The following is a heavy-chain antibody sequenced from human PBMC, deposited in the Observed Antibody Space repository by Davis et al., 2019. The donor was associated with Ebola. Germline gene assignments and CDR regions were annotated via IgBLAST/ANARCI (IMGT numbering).Heavy chain of an antibody. Sequence: GGSLRLSCAASGFTFSSYGMPWVRQAPGKGLEWVAVISYDGSNKYYADSVKGRFTISRDNSKNTLYLQMNSLRAEDTAVYYCARDTIVVVVAATPLWFDPWGQGTLVTVSS. CDR1: GFTFSSYG. V-gene: IGHV3-30*03. CDR2: ISYDGSNK. D-gene: IGHD2-15*01. CDR3: ARDTIVVVVAATPLWFDP. J-gene: IGHJ5*02.